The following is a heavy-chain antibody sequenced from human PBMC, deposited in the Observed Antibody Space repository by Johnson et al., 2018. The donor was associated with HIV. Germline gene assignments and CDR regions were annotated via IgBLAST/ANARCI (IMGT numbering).Heavy chain of an antibody. Sequence: VQLVESGGGLVKPGGSLRLSCAASGFTFSSYDMHWVRQATGKGLEWVSAIGTAGDTYYPGSVKGRFTISREYAKNSLYLQMNSLRAGDTAVYYCARALGATYAFDVWGQGTVVTVSS. V-gene: IGHV3-13*01. CDR1: GFTFSSYD. D-gene: IGHD1-26*01. CDR3: ARALGATYAFDV. CDR2: IGTAGDT. J-gene: IGHJ3*01.